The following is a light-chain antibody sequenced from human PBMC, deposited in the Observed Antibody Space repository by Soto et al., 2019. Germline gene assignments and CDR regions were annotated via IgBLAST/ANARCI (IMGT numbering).Light chain of an antibody. Sequence: ENVLTQSPGTLSLSPGERATLSCRASQSVSSNSLAWYQQKPGQAPRLLIYGASSRATGIPNRFSGSGSGTDFTLIISRLEPEDFAVYYCQQYGRSPPITFGQGTRLEIK. CDR3: QQYGRSPPIT. CDR2: GAS. V-gene: IGKV3-20*01. CDR1: QSVSSNS. J-gene: IGKJ5*01.